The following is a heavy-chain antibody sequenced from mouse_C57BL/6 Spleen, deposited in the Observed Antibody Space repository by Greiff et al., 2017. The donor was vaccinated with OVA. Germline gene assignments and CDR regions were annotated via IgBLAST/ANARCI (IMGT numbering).Heavy chain of an antibody. CDR1: GFTFSDYY. V-gene: IGHV5-16*01. J-gene: IGHJ3*01. Sequence: EVKLMESEGGLVQPGSSMKLSCTASGFTFSDYYMAWVRQVPEKGLEWVANINYDGSSTYYLDSLKSRFIISRDNAKNILYLQMSSLKSEDTATYYCARYDYDWFAYWGQGTLVTVSA. D-gene: IGHD2-4*01. CDR2: INYDGSST. CDR3: ARYDYDWFAY.